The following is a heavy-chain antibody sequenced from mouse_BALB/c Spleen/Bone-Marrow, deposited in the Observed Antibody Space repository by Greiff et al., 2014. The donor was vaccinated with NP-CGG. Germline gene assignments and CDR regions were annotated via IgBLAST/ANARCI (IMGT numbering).Heavy chain of an antibody. CDR1: GDSITSGY. V-gene: IGHV3-8*02. CDR3: ARAGYGYDVGYAMDY. Sequence: VQLKESGPSLVKPSQTLSLTCSVSGDSITSGYWNWIRKFPGNKLEYMGYISHSGSTYYNPSLKSRISIIRDTSKNQYYLQLNYVKTKDTTTYYCARAGYGYDVGYAMDYWGQGTSVTVSS. CDR2: ISHSGST. J-gene: IGHJ4*01. D-gene: IGHD2-14*01.